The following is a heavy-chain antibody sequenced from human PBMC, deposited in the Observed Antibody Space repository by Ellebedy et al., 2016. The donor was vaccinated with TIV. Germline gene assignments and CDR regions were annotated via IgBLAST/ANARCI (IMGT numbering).Heavy chain of an antibody. CDR2: IYHSGST. D-gene: IGHD4-17*01. CDR3: ARGTTVATRGVNWFNP. V-gene: IGHV4-38-2*02. CDR1: GYSISSGYY. Sequence: SETLSLXCTVSGYSISSGYYWTWIRQPPGKGLEWIGSIYHSGSTYYNPSLRSRVTISVDMSKNHFSLRLTSVTAADTAVYFCARGTTVATRGVNWFNPWGQGTLVTVSS. J-gene: IGHJ5*02.